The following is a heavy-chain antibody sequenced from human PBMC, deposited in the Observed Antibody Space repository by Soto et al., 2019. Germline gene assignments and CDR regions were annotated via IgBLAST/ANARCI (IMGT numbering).Heavy chain of an antibody. CDR3: AREEVSPRTFHE. J-gene: IGHJ4*02. CDR2: IYPSCSDT. V-gene: IGHV5-51*04. Sequence: GESLNPSSNGSTYSFAVHWIACVRQLPGQGLELMGIIYPSCSDTRYRPPFQGQVPISADNPISPAYLQGGSLRASDTAMYYVAREEVSPRTFHEWGQETRVT. CDR1: TYSFAVHW.